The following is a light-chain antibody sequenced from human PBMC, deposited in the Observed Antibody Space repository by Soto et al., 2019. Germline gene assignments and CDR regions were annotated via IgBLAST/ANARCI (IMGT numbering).Light chain of an antibody. CDR2: SND. Sequence: QSVLTQTPSASGTPGQTVTISCSGSSSNIGSNHVYWYQQFPGTAPKLLIYSNDQRPSGVPDRFSGSKSDTSASLAISGLRSDDEGDYYCAAWDASLRGVVFGGGTQLTVL. J-gene: IGLJ7*01. V-gene: IGLV1-47*02. CDR3: AAWDASLRGVV. CDR1: SSNIGSNH.